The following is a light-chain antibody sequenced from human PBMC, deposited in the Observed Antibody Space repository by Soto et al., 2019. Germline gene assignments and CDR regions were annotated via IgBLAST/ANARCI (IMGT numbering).Light chain of an antibody. J-gene: IGKJ2*01. V-gene: IGKV3-20*01. CDR1: QSVSSSY. CDR2: GAS. Sequence: EIVLTQSPGTLSLSPGERATLSCRASQSVSSSYLAWYQQKPGQAPRLLIYGASSRATGIPDRFSGSGSGTDFTLTLSRLEPEDFGVYYCQQYGSSPRTFGQGTKLEIK. CDR3: QQYGSSPRT.